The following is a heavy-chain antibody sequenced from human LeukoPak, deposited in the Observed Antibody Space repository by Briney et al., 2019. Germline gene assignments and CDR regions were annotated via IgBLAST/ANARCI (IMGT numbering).Heavy chain of an antibody. CDR3: ARAHVLRFLEWLSEDLSGVYYMDV. Sequence: ASVKVSCKASGYTFTSYDINWVRQATGQGLEWMGWMNPNSGNTGYAQKFQGRVTITRNTSISTAYMELSSLRSEDTAVYYCARAHVLRFLEWLSEDLSGVYYMDVWGKGTTVTVSS. CDR2: MNPNSGNT. CDR1: GYTFTSYD. V-gene: IGHV1-8*03. J-gene: IGHJ6*03. D-gene: IGHD3-3*01.